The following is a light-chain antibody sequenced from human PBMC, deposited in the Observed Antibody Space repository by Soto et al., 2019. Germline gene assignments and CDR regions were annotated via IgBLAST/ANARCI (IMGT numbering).Light chain of an antibody. J-gene: IGKJ1*01. CDR2: AAS. CDR1: QGIRDA. Sequence: DIQMTQSPSSLSASVGDRVTITCRASQGIRDALGWYQQKPGKAPKRLIYAASSLQSGVPSRFSGSGSGTEFTLPISSLQPEDFATYDCLQHNSYPQTFGQRPKVGI. V-gene: IGKV1-17*01. CDR3: LQHNSYPQT.